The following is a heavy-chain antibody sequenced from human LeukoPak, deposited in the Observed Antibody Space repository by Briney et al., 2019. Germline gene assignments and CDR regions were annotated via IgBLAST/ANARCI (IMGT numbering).Heavy chain of an antibody. CDR3: ARGRYYYDSIGSFDY. Sequence: SQTLSLTCTVSGGSISSGSYYWSWIRQPAGKGLEWIERIYTSGSTNYNPSLKGRVTISVDTSKNQFSPKLSSVTAADTAVYYCARGRYYYDSIGSFDYWAKGTLVTVSS. CDR2: IYTSGST. CDR1: GGSISSGSYY. J-gene: IGHJ4*02. D-gene: IGHD3-22*01. V-gene: IGHV4-61*02.